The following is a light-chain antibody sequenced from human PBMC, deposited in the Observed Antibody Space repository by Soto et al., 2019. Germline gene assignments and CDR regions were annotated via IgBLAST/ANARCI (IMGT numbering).Light chain of an antibody. CDR1: QSVSSY. CDR2: DAS. J-gene: IGKJ2*01. CDR3: QQRGGD. Sequence: EIVLTQSPATLSLSPGERATLSCRASQSVSSYLAWYQQKPGQAPRLLIYDASNRATGIPARFSGSGSGTDFTLTISSLEPEDFAVYYCQQRGGDFGQGTKLEIK. V-gene: IGKV3-11*01.